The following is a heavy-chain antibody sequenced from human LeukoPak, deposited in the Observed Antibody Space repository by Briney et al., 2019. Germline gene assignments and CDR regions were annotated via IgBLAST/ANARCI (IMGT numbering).Heavy chain of an antibody. Sequence: ASVKVSCKASGYTFTSYAMNWVRQAPGQGLEWMGWINTNTGNPTYAQGFTGRFVFSLDTSVSTAYLQISSLKAEDTAVYYCARDAPGKYFVWFDPWGQGTLVTVSS. D-gene: IGHD1-14*01. V-gene: IGHV7-4-1*02. CDR2: INTNTGNP. J-gene: IGHJ5*02. CDR3: ARDAPGKYFVWFDP. CDR1: GYTFTSYA.